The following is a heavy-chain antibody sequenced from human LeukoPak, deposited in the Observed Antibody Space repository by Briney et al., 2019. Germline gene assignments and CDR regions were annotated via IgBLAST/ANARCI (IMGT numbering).Heavy chain of an antibody. CDR1: GGSTSSYY. V-gene: IGHV4-4*07. CDR3: ARTYSASWYDAFDI. J-gene: IGHJ3*02. CDR2: IYPSGSN. D-gene: IGHD6-13*01. Sequence: SETLSLTCTVSGGSTSSYYWSWIRQPAGKGLEWIGRIYPSGSNTYNPSLKSRVTMSVDTSKNQFALKLSSVTAADTAVYYCARTYSASWYDAFDIWGQGTMVTVSS.